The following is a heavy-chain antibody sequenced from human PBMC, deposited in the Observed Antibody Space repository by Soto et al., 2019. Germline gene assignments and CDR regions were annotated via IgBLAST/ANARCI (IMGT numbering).Heavy chain of an antibody. CDR2: IYPGDSDT. V-gene: IGHV5-51*01. CDR1: GYSFTSYW. Sequence: GESLKISCKGSGYSFTSYWIGWVRQMPGKGLEWMGIIYPGDSDTRYSPSFQGQVPISADKSISTAYLQWSSLKASDTAMYYCARQGDTAMVFYRNYYYYGMDVWGQGTTVTVSS. CDR3: ARQGDTAMVFYRNYYYYGMDV. J-gene: IGHJ6*02. D-gene: IGHD5-18*01.